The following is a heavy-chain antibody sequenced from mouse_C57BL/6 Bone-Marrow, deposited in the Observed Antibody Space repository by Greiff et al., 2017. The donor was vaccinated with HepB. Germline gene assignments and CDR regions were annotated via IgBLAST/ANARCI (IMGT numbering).Heavy chain of an antibody. CDR1: GFTFSDSW. CDR3: TRPLTSHFDY. Sequence: LQQSGGGLVQPGGSMKLSCAASGFTFSDSWMDWVRQSPEKGLEWVAEIRNKANNHATYYAESVKGRFTISRNDSKSSVYLQMNSSRAEDTGIYYCTRPLTSHFDYWGQGTTLTVSS. D-gene: IGHD5-1*01. CDR2: IRNKANNHAT. V-gene: IGHV6-6*01. J-gene: IGHJ2*01.